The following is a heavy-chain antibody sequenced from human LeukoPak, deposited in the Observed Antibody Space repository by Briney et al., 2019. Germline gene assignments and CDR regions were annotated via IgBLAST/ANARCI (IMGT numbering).Heavy chain of an antibody. CDR2: INPNSGGT. CDR1: GYTFTGYY. D-gene: IGHD6-13*01. J-gene: IGHJ5*02. V-gene: IGHV1-2*02. CDR3: ARARYSSSWSTVWFDP. Sequence: ASVKVSCKASGYTFTGYYMHWVRQAPGQGLEWMGWINPNSGGTNYAQKFQGRVTMTRDTSISTAYMELSRLRSDDTAVYYCARARYSSSWSTVWFDPWGQGTLVTVSS.